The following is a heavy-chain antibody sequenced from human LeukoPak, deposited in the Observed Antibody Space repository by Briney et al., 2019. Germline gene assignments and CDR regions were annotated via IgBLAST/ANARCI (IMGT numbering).Heavy chain of an antibody. Sequence: GGSLRLSCAASGFTFSSYTMNWVRQAPGKGLEWVSAIGGRGGSTFYADSVKGRFTISRDNSKSTLDLQMNSLSAEDTAVYYCARSPPSYYYDSGGYSYDHWGQGTLVTVSS. CDR2: IGGRGGST. D-gene: IGHD3-22*01. CDR3: ARSPPSYYYDSGGYSYDH. V-gene: IGHV3-23*01. CDR1: GFTFSSYT. J-gene: IGHJ5*02.